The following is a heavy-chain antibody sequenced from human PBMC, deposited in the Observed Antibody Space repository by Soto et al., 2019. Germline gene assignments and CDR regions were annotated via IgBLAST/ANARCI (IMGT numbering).Heavy chain of an antibody. Sequence: EVQLVESGGGLVQPGRSLRLSCAASGFTFDDYAMHWVRQAPGKGLEWVSGISWNSGSIGYADPVKGRFTISRDNAKTSLYLQMNSLRAEDTALYYCAKDIRGRPPYYFDYWGQGTLVTVSS. CDR1: GFTFDDYA. J-gene: IGHJ4*02. CDR2: ISWNSGSI. V-gene: IGHV3-9*01. D-gene: IGHD6-6*01. CDR3: AKDIRGRPPYYFDY.